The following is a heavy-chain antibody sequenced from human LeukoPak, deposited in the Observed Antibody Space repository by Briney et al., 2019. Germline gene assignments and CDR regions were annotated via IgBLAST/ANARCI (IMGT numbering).Heavy chain of an antibody. CDR1: GYTFTSYY. CDR2: INPSGGST. Sequence: ASVKVSCKASGYTFTSYYMHWVRQAPGQGLEWMGIINPSGGSTSYAQKFQGRVTMTRDTSTSTVYMELSSLRSEDTAVYYCARGHPNLPGPIEYSSSSVPGRGYYYYGMDVWGQGTTVTVSS. V-gene: IGHV1-46*01. CDR3: ARGHPNLPGPIEYSSSSVPGRGYYYYGMDV. J-gene: IGHJ6*02. D-gene: IGHD6-6*01.